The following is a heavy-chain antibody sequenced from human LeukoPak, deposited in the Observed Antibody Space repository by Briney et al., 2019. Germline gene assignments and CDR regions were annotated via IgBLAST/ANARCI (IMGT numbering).Heavy chain of an antibody. J-gene: IGHJ4*02. Sequence: ASVKISCKASGYTFSSYGINWLRQAPGQGLEWMGWMNPNSGNTGYAQKFQGRVTMTRDTSITTAYLDLGSLKSEDTAVYYCARGTRYCGSSSCYNYWGQGTLVTVSS. D-gene: IGHD2-2*02. CDR2: MNPNSGNT. V-gene: IGHV1-8*02. CDR3: ARGTRYCGSSSCYNY. CDR1: GYTFSSYG.